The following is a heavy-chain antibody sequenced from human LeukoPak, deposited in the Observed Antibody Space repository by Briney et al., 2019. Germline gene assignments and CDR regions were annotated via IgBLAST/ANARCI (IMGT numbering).Heavy chain of an antibody. V-gene: IGHV1-2*02. CDR1: GYSFSTCD. CDR2: INPNSGDT. J-gene: IGHJ4*02. CDR3: ARGGWELYRY. D-gene: IGHD1-26*01. Sequence: ASVKVSCKASGYSFSTCDINWVRQAAGQGLEWMGWINPNSGDTKYAQKFQGPVTMTRDTSISTAYMELSRLRSDDTAVYYCARGGWELYRYWGQGTLVTVSS.